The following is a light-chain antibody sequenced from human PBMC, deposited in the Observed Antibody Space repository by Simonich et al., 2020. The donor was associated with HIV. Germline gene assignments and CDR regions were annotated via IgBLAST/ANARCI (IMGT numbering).Light chain of an antibody. J-gene: IGKJ2*01. V-gene: IGKV2-29*02. Sequence: DIVMTQTPLSLSVTPGQPASISCKASQSLLQSDGRTYLDWYLQKPGQSPQLLIYEVSSRLSGVPDRFSGSGSGTDFTLKISRVEAEDVGVYYCMQGIHLPYTFGQGTKLEIK. CDR1: QSLLQSDGRTY. CDR2: EVS. CDR3: MQGIHLPYT.